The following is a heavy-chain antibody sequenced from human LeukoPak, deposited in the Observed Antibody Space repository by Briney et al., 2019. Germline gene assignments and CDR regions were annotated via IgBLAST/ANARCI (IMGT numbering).Heavy chain of an antibody. Sequence: GGSLRLSCAASGFTFISYWLSWLRQAPGKGLEWVANIKQDGSEKYYVGSVRGRFTISRDNANNSLYLQMNSLRAEDTAVYYCARALYRHQIVVVNAKNYWYFDLWGRGTLVTVSS. CDR1: GFTFISYW. CDR2: IKQDGSEK. CDR3: ARALYRHQIVVVNAKNYWYFDL. V-gene: IGHV3-7*01. D-gene: IGHD2-21*01. J-gene: IGHJ2*01.